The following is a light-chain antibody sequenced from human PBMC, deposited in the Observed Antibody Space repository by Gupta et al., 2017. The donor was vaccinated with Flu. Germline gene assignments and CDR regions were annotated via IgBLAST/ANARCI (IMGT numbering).Light chain of an antibody. Sequence: QAGLTQPPSVSKGLRHTATLTCTGDSNNVGDQGAAWLQQHQGHPPRLLSYRNNNRPSGISERFSASRSGNTASLTITGLQPEDETDYYCSAWDSSLNAWVFGGGTKLTVL. CDR3: SAWDSSLNAWV. CDR2: RNN. J-gene: IGLJ3*02. CDR1: SNNVGDQG. V-gene: IGLV10-54*04.